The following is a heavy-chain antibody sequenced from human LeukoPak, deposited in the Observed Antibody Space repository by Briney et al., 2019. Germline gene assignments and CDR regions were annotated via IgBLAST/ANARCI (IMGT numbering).Heavy chain of an antibody. V-gene: IGHV3-30*01. CDR3: ARDVLRRLYSSSWSGYYFDY. D-gene: IGHD6-13*01. Sequence: GRSLRLSCAASGFTFSSYAMQWVRQAPGKGLEWVAVISYDGSNKYYADSVKGRFTISRDNSKNTLYLQMNSLRAEDTAVYYCARDVLRRLYSSSWSGYYFDYWGQGTLVTVSS. CDR1: GFTFSSYA. CDR2: ISYDGSNK. J-gene: IGHJ4*02.